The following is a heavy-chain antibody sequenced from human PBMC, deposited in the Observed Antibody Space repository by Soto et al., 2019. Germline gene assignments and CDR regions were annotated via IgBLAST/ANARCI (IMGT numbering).Heavy chain of an antibody. CDR3: ARDHCSGGSCYQNYYYGMDV. Sequence: GGSLRLSCAASGFTVSSNYMSWGRQAPGKGLEWVSVIYSGGSTYYADSVKGRFTISRDNSKNTLYLQMNSLRAEDTAVYYCARDHCSGGSCYQNYYYGMDVWGQGTTVTVSS. D-gene: IGHD2-15*01. CDR1: GFTVSSNY. CDR2: IYSGGST. V-gene: IGHV3-53*01. J-gene: IGHJ6*02.